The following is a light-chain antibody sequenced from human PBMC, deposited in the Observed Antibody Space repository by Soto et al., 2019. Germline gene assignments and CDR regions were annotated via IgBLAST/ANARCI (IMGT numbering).Light chain of an antibody. CDR3: CSYAGRNDLV. CDR2: DVR. CDR1: SNDIGGYNF. Sequence: QSALTQPRSVSGSPGQSVTISCTGTSNDIGGYNFVSWYQQHPGKAPKLMMHDVRQRPSGIPDRFSGSKSGSTASLTISGLQAEDEADYYCCSYAGRNDLVFGGGTKLTVL. V-gene: IGLV2-11*01. J-gene: IGLJ2*01.